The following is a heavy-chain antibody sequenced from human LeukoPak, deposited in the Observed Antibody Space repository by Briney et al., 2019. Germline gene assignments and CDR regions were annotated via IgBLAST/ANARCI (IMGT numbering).Heavy chain of an antibody. CDR2: IYSGGST. Sequence: GGSLRLSCAASGFTVSSNYMSWVRQAPGKGLEWVSVIYSGGSTYYADSVKGRFTISRDNSKNTLYLQVNSLRAEDTAVYYCARRRKQLAADYWGQGTLVTVSS. CDR3: ARRRKQLAADY. D-gene: IGHD6-13*01. CDR1: GFTVSSNY. J-gene: IGHJ4*02. V-gene: IGHV3-66*01.